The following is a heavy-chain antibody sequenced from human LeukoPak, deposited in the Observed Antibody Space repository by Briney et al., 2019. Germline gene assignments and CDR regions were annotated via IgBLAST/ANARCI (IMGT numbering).Heavy chain of an antibody. CDR3: ARDRNSGSSLDI. CDR2: IYPYSGDT. Sequence: ASVKVSCKASGYTFTGYYIHWVRQAPGQGLEWMAWIYPYSGDTNYAQSFQGRVTMTRDTSISTAYMELSSLKSDDTAVYYCARDRNSGSSLDIWGQGTMLTVSS. J-gene: IGHJ3*02. CDR1: GYTFTGYY. V-gene: IGHV1-2*02. D-gene: IGHD6-6*01.